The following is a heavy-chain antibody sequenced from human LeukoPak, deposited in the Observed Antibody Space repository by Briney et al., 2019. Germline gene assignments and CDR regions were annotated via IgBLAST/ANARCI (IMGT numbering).Heavy chain of an antibody. CDR2: ISYDGSNK. CDR3: ARDYWWNYDY. Sequence: QPGGSLRLSCAASGFTFSSYAMHWVRQAPGKGLEWVAVISYDGSNKYYAGSVRGRFTISRDNSKNTIYLQMDSLRAEDTAIYYCARDYWWNYDYWGQGTLVTVSS. D-gene: IGHD1-7*01. CDR1: GFTFSSYA. V-gene: IGHV3-30-3*01. J-gene: IGHJ4*02.